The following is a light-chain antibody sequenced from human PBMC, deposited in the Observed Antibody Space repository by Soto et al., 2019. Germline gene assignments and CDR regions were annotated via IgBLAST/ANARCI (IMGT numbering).Light chain of an antibody. CDR1: QSVSSSY. J-gene: IGKJ4*01. CDR2: GAS. Sequence: EIVLTQSPGTLSMSQGERATLSCRASQSVSSSYLAWYQQKPGQAPRLLIYGASSRATGIPDRFSGSGSGTDFTLTISRLEPEDFAVYYCQQSFTFGGGTRVDIK. CDR3: QQSFT. V-gene: IGKV3-20*01.